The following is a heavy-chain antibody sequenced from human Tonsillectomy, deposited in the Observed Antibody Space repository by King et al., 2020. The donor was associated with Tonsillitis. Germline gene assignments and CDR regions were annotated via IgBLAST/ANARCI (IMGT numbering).Heavy chain of an antibody. D-gene: IGHD3-10*01. CDR3: ARGDNNSGDY. J-gene: IGHJ4*02. CDR2: MNEDGSIK. Sequence: QLVQSGGGLVQPGGSLRLSCAASGFSFGSYWMTWVRQAPGKGLEWVANMNEDGSIKYHVDSVKGRFTISRDNAKNSLYLQMNSLRAEDTALYYCARGDNNSGDYWGQGPLVTVPS. V-gene: IGHV3-7*03. CDR1: GFSFGSYW.